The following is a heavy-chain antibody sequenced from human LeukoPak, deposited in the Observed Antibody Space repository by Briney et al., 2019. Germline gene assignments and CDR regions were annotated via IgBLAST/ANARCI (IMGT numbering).Heavy chain of an antibody. CDR3: ARDNPPDY. CDR2: IKQDGSEK. CDR1: GFTFSSYS. Sequence: GGSLRLSCAASGFTFSSYSMNWVRQAPGKGLEWVANIKQDGSEKSYVESVRGRFTISRDNAKNSLYLQLNSLRAEDTALYNCARDNPPDYWGQGTLVTVSS. J-gene: IGHJ4*02. V-gene: IGHV3-7*03.